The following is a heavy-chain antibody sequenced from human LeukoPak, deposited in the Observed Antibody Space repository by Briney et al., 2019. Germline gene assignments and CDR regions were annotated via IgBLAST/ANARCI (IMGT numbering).Heavy chain of an antibody. Sequence: PGGSLRLSCAASGFTFNNAWMSWVRQAPGKGLEWVGRIRFKSDGATTEYAAPVKGRFTISRDDSKNTLYLQMNSLKTEDTAVYYCTTHYSGTFDPWGQGTLVTVSS. J-gene: IGHJ5*02. CDR1: GFTFNNAW. CDR3: TTHYSGTFDP. CDR2: IRFKSDGATT. V-gene: IGHV3-15*01. D-gene: IGHD3-10*01.